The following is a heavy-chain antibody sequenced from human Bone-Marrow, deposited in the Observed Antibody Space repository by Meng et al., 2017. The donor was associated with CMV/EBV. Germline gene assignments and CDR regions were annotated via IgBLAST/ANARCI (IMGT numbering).Heavy chain of an antibody. CDR1: GFSFSDYA. CDR2: VSASADRT. Sequence: GGSLRLSCAASGFSFSDYAMTWVRQAPGKGLEWISAVSASADRTYYGDSVKGRFTISRDNAKNSLYLQMNSLRAEDTAVYYCARVRPEHDYYYGMDVWGQGTTVTVSS. CDR3: ARVRPEHDYYYGMDV. V-gene: IGHV3-23*01. J-gene: IGHJ6*02.